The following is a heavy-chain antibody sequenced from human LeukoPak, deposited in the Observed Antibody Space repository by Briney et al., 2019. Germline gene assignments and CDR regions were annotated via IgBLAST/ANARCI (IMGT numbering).Heavy chain of an antibody. Sequence: SSETLSLTCTVSGCSISSYYWSWIRQPAGKGLESIGHISTSGSTNYNPSLKSRVTMSVDTSKNQFSLKLTSVTAADTAVYYCARDREWLRFAFDIWGQGTKVTVSS. CDR3: ARDREWLRFAFDI. CDR1: GCSISSYY. D-gene: IGHD5-12*01. J-gene: IGHJ3*02. CDR2: ISTSGST. V-gene: IGHV4-4*07.